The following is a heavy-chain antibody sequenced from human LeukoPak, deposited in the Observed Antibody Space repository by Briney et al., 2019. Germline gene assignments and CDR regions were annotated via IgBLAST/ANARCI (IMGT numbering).Heavy chain of an antibody. CDR1: GYTFTAYY. Sequence: SSVKVSCKASGYTFTAYYIHWVRQAPGQGLEWMGWINPNSGGTNYAQNFQGRVTVTRDTSISTAYMELSSLTSDDTPLYYCAREFIVGATVDYWGQGTLVTVSS. V-gene: IGHV1-2*02. J-gene: IGHJ4*02. CDR3: AREFIVGATVDY. D-gene: IGHD1-26*01. CDR2: INPNSGGT.